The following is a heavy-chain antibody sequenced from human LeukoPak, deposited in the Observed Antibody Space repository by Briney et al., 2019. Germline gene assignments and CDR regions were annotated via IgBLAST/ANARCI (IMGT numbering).Heavy chain of an antibody. Sequence: ASVKVSCKASGYTFTSYGISWVRQAPGQGLEWMGWISPYNGNTNYAQKFQGRVTMTTDTSTTTAYMELRSLKSDDTAIYYCARLTLKYYYGSSGAFDYWGQGTLVTVSS. CDR3: ARLTLKYYYGSSGAFDY. D-gene: IGHD3-22*01. V-gene: IGHV1-18*01. J-gene: IGHJ4*02. CDR2: ISPYNGNT. CDR1: GYTFTSYG.